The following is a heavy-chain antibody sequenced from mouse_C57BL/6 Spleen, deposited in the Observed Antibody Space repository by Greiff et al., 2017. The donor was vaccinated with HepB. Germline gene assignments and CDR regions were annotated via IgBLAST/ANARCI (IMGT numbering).Heavy chain of an antibody. CDR3: ARHHYYGSSYFDY. CDR1: GFTFSSYG. D-gene: IGHD1-1*01. V-gene: IGHV5-6*02. CDR2: ISSGGSYT. J-gene: IGHJ2*01. Sequence: DVKLVESGGDLVKPGGSLKLSCAASGFTFSSYGMSWVRQTPDKRLEWVATISSGGSYTYYPDSVKGRFTISRDNAKNTLYLQMSSLKSEDTAMYYCARHHYYGSSYFDYWGQGTTLTVSS.